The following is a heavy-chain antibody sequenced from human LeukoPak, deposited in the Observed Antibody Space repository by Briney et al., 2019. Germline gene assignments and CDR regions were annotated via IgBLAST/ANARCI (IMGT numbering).Heavy chain of an antibody. Sequence: SVKVSCKASGGTFSSYAISWVRQAPGQGLEWMGGIIPIFGTANYAQKFQGRVTITADEPTSTAYMELSSLRSEDTAVYYCAREWGRREGRIVVVPAAPFDPWGQGTLVTVSS. J-gene: IGHJ5*02. V-gene: IGHV1-69*01. D-gene: IGHD2-2*01. CDR3: AREWGRREGRIVVVPAAPFDP. CDR1: GGTFSSYA. CDR2: IIPIFGTA.